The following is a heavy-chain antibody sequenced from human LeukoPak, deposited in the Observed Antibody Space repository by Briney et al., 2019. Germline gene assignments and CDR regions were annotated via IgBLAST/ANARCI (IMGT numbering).Heavy chain of an antibody. D-gene: IGHD3-22*01. V-gene: IGHV5-51*01. CDR3: ARWPHADYYDSSGQLGFDY. CDR1: GYSFTSYW. Sequence: GESPKISCKGSGYSFTSYWIGWVRQMPGKGLEWMGIIYPGDSDTRYNPSFQGQVTISADKSISTAYLQWSSLKASDTAMYYCARWPHADYYDSSGQLGFDYWGQGTLVTVSS. CDR2: IYPGDSDT. J-gene: IGHJ4*02.